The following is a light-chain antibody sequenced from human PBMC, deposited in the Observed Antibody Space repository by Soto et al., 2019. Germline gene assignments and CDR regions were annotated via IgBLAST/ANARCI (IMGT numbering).Light chain of an antibody. J-gene: IGKJ3*01. CDR3: QQLNSYSFT. Sequence: DIQLTQSQTFLSASVGDRVTITCRASQGIRSYLAWYQQKPGKAPKFLIYAASTLQSGVPSRFSGSGSGTEFTLTISSLQPEDFATYYCQQLNSYSFTFGPGTKVDIK. CDR2: AAS. CDR1: QGIRSY. V-gene: IGKV1-9*01.